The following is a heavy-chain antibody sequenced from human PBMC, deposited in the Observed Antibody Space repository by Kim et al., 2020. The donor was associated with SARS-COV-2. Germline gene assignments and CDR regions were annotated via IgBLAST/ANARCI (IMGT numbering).Heavy chain of an antibody. CDR2: ISAYNGNT. D-gene: IGHD6-13*01. CDR3: ARVPLGAAAGVGFDP. Sequence: ASVKVSCKASGYTFTSYGISWVRQAPGQGLEWMGWISAYNGNTNYAQKLQGRVTMTTDTSTSTAYMELRSLRSDDTAVYYCARVPLGAAAGVGFDPWGQGTLVTVSS. J-gene: IGHJ5*02. CDR1: GYTFTSYG. V-gene: IGHV1-18*04.